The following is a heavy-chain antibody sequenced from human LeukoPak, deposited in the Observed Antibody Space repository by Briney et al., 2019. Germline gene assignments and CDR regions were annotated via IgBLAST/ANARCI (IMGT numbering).Heavy chain of an antibody. D-gene: IGHD3-22*01. Sequence: GGSLRLSCAASGFTFSSYSMNWVRKAPGKGLEWVSSISSSGSYIYYADSVKGRFTISRDNAKSSLYLQMNSLRAEDTAVYYCARSLGDDSSGYWSYYFDYWGQGTLVTVSS. CDR2: ISSSGSYI. CDR1: GFTFSSYS. V-gene: IGHV3-21*01. J-gene: IGHJ4*02. CDR3: ARSLGDDSSGYWSYYFDY.